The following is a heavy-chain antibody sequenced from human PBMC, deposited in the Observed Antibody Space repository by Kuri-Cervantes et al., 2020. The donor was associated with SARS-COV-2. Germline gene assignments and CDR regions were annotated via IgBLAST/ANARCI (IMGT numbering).Heavy chain of an antibody. CDR3: QAQLTFGGDFAQDDY. CDR1: GFTFSSYA. V-gene: IGHV3-30-3*01. Sequence: GESLKISCAASGFTFSSYAMHXVRQAPGKGLEWVXVISYDGSNKYYADSVKGRFTISRDNSXXXLYLQMNSLRAEDTAVYYCQAQLTFGGDFAQDDYWGQGTLVTVSS. CDR2: ISYDGSNK. D-gene: IGHD3-16*01. J-gene: IGHJ4*02.